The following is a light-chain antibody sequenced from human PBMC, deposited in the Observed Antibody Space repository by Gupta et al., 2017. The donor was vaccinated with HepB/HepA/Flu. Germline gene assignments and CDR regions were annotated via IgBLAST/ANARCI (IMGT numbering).Light chain of an antibody. V-gene: IGKV3-15*01. J-gene: IGKJ3*01. Sequence: EIVMTQSPATLSVSPGERATLSCRASQSVSSNLAWYQQKPGQAPRLLIYGASTRATGITARFSGSGSGTDFTRTISSLQSEDFEGYDGQHLDTFGHGTKVDIK. CDR3: QHLDT. CDR1: QSVSSN. CDR2: GAS.